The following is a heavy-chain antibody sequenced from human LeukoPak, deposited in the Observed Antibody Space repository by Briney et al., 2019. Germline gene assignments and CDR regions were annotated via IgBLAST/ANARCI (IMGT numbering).Heavy chain of an antibody. Sequence: SETLSLTCAVYGGSFRGYYWSWIRQPPGKGLEWIGEINHSGSTNYNPSLKSRVTISVDTSKNQFSLKLSSVTATDTAVYYCARGGYSCGYGYYYYYYMDVWGKGTTVTVSS. CDR3: ARGGYSCGYGYYYYYYMDV. V-gene: IGHV4-34*01. CDR2: INHSGST. J-gene: IGHJ6*03. CDR1: GGSFRGYY. D-gene: IGHD5-18*01.